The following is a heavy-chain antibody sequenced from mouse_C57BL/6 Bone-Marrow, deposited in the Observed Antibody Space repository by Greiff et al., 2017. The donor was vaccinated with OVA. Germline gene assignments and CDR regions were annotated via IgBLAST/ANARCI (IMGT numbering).Heavy chain of an antibody. V-gene: IGHV7-1*01. J-gene: IGHJ1*03. D-gene: IGHD3-3*01. CDR3: ARDGGDVYFDV. Sequence: EVQGVESGGGLVQSGRSLRLSCATSGFTFSDFYMEWVRQAPGKGLEWIAASRNKANDYTTEYSASVKGRFIVSRDTSQSILYLQMNALRAEDTAIYYCARDGGDVYFDVWGTGTTVTVSS. CDR1: GFTFSDFY. CDR2: SRNKANDYTT.